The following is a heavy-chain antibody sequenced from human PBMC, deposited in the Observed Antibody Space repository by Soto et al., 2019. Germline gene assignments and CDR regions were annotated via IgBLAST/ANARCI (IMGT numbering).Heavy chain of an antibody. D-gene: IGHD2-15*01. V-gene: IGHV4-31*03. CDR3: VGAIIRISSAWFDP. CDR1: SGCISSGGYY. Sequence: QVQLLESGPGLVKPSDTLSLTCNVSSGCISSGGYYWTWIRQYPGKGLEWIGYIHYSGSTYYNPSLKRRLLMSVDRSKNQFSLKLSSVTAADTALYYCVGAIIRISSAWFDPWGPGTLVTVSS. J-gene: IGHJ5*02. CDR2: IHYSGST.